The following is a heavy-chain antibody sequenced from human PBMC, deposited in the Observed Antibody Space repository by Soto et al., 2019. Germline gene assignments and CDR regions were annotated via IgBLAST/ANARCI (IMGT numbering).Heavy chain of an antibody. CDR3: ARGGVVVTALRFDS. D-gene: IGHD2-21*02. CDR2: VYYTGTT. J-gene: IGHJ4*02. CDR1: GDSINRGGYY. Sequence: QVQLQESGPGLVKASQTLSVTCTVSGDSINRGGYYWIRIRQFPGKGLEWIGSVYYTGTTSYNPSLESRAAISVVTSMKHSSLKLSSVTAADTAVYSCARGGVVVTALRFDSWGQGTLVTVSS. V-gene: IGHV4-31*03.